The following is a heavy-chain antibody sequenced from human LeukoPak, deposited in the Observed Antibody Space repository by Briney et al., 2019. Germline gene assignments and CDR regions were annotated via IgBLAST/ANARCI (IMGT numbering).Heavy chain of an antibody. CDR1: GFTFSSYW. Sequence: GGSLRLSCAASGFTFSSYWMHWVRQAPGKGLVWVSRINSDGSSTSHADSVKGRFTISRDNAKNTLYLQMNSLRAEDTAVYYCARWNIGQPIDYWGQGTLVTVSS. CDR2: INSDGSST. J-gene: IGHJ4*02. V-gene: IGHV3-74*01. CDR3: ARWNIGQPIDY. D-gene: IGHD2/OR15-2a*01.